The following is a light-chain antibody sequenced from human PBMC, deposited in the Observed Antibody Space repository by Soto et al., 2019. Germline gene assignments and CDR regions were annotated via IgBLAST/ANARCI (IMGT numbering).Light chain of an antibody. J-gene: IGKJ2*01. CDR1: LSISTE. V-gene: IGKV1-39*01. Sequence: DIQMTQSPSSLSASVGDRVTITCRASLSISTELNWYQQKPGKAPKVLIFGASSLQSGVPSRFSGSGSGTDFTLTISNLQPEDFATYYCQQSYTTPRTFVQGTKLEIK. CDR3: QQSYTTPRT. CDR2: GAS.